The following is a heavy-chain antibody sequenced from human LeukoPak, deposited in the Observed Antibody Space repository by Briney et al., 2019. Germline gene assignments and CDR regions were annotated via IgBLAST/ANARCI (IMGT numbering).Heavy chain of an antibody. CDR3: ARGLGSESYYGS. Sequence: ASVKVSCKASGYTFTSYYMHWVRQAPGQGLEWVGIINPSGGSPTYAQKFQGRLTMTRDTSTSTVYMELSSLRSEDTAVYYCARGLGSESYYGSWGQGTLVTVSS. V-gene: IGHV1-46*01. J-gene: IGHJ5*02. CDR1: GYTFTSYY. D-gene: IGHD3-10*01. CDR2: INPSGGSP.